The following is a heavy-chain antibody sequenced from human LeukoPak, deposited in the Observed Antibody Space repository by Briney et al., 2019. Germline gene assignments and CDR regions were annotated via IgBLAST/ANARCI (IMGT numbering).Heavy chain of an antibody. CDR2: INPNSGGT. V-gene: IGHV1-2*02. CDR3: ARQPRIAAGLSGAFDI. CDR1: GYTFTGYY. J-gene: IGHJ3*02. Sequence: GASVKVSCKASGYTFTGYYMHWVRQAPGQGLEWMGWINPNSGGTNYAQKFQGRVTMTRDTSISTAYMELSRLRSDDTAVYYCARQPRIAAGLSGAFDIWGQGTMVTVSS. D-gene: IGHD6-6*01.